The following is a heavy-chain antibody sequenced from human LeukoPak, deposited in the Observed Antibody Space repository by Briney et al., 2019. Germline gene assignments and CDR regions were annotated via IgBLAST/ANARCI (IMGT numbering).Heavy chain of an antibody. D-gene: IGHD3-22*01. V-gene: IGHV3-66*01. CDR3: ARGNSYDSSGYPEYFQN. J-gene: IGHJ1*01. Sequence: GGSLRLSCEVSGFTFSSYHMNWVRQAPGKGLEWVSVIYSGGSTSYADSVKGRFTISRDNSRNTVSLQMNTLRAEDTAVYYCARGNSYDSSGYPEYFQNWGQGTLVTVSS. CDR2: IYSGGST. CDR1: GFTFSSYH.